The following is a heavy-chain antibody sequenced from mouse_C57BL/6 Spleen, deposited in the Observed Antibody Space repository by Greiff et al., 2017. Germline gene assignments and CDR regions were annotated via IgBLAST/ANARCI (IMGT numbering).Heavy chain of an antibody. CDR2: IDPEYGGT. CDR1: GFNIKDDY. V-gene: IGHV14-4*01. Sequence: EVQLQQSGAELVRPGASVKLSCTASGFNIKDDYMHWVKQRPEQGLEWIGWIDPEYGGTEYAPKFQGKATITAYTSSNTAYLQLSSLTSEDTAIYYCTSLYGYFGYWGQGTTLTVSS. CDR3: TSLYGYFGY. D-gene: IGHD1-1*02. J-gene: IGHJ2*01.